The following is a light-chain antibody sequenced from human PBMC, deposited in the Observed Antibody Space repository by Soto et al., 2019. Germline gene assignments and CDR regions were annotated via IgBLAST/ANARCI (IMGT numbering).Light chain of an antibody. CDR2: EGT. CDR1: SSDVGSHHL. Sequence: QSVLTQPASVSGSPGQSITISCTGPSSDVGSHHLVSWYQQYPDRAPTLIIYEGTKRPSGVSDRFSGSKSGNTASLTISGLQAEDEADYYCISYKRSSTSYVFGSGTTVTGL. V-gene: IGLV2-14*02. CDR3: ISYKRSSTSYV. J-gene: IGLJ1*01.